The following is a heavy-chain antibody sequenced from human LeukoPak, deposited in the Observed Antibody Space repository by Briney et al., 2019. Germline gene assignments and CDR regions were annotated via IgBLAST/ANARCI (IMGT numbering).Heavy chain of an antibody. J-gene: IGHJ4*02. V-gene: IGHV3-23*01. CDR1: GFTFSSYA. CDR2: ISGSGGST. D-gene: IGHD2-15*01. Sequence: GGSLRLSCAASGFTFSSYAMTWVRQAPGKRLEWVSTISGSGGSTSYADSVKGRFTISRDNSKHTLYLQMNSLRAEDTAVYYCAKDPEVVVAATGFDYWGQGTLVTVSS. CDR3: AKDPEVVVAATGFDY.